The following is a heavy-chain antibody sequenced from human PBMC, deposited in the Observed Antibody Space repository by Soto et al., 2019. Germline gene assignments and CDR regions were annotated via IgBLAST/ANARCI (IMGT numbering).Heavy chain of an antibody. D-gene: IGHD1-26*01. CDR3: GRDGVGATLLGWFDP. Sequence: QVPLVQSGAEVKKPGASVKVSCKASGYTFIGYYIHWVRQAPGQGLEWMGRINPRSGDTTYAQKFQGRLTMTRDTSISTAYMELSSLRSDDTAVYYCGRDGVGATLLGWFDPWGQGSLVTVSS. CDR2: INPRSGDT. J-gene: IGHJ5*02. CDR1: GYTFIGYY. V-gene: IGHV1-2*06.